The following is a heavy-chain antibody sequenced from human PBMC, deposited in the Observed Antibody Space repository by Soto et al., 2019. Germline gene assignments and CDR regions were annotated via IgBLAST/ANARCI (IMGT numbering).Heavy chain of an antibody. V-gene: IGHV1-69*13. CDR1: GGTFSIYA. J-gene: IGHJ4*02. D-gene: IGHD3-22*01. CDR2: IIPIFGTA. CDR3: ARAGYSYIKYYFDY. Sequence: SVKVSCKASGGTFSIYASSWVRQTPGQGLEWMGGIIPIFGTANYAQKFQGRVTITADESTSTAYMELSSLRSEDTAVYYCARAGYSYIKYYFDYWGQGTLVTVSS.